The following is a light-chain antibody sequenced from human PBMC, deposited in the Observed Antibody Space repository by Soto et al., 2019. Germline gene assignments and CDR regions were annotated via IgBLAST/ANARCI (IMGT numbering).Light chain of an antibody. CDR2: AAS. CDR3: RQSSSTVLT. J-gene: IGKJ4*01. Sequence: DIQMTQSPSSLSASVGDRVTITCRASQSISSYLNWYQQKPGKAPKLLIYAASSLQGGVPSRFSGSGSGTDFTLTISSLQREDCAMYYCRQSSSTVLTFGGGTKVEIK. V-gene: IGKV1-39*01. CDR1: QSISSY.